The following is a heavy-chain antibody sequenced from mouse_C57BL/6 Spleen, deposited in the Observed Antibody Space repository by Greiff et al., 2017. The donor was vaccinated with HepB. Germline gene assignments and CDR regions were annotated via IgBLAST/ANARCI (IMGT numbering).Heavy chain of an antibody. D-gene: IGHD1-1*01. J-gene: IGHJ3*01. CDR1: GYTFTSYG. CDR2: IYPRSGNT. CDR3: ARGEATPWFAY. V-gene: IGHV1-81*01. Sequence: VQLQESGAELARPGASVKLSCKASGYTFTSYGISWVKQRTGQGLEWIGEIYPRSGNTYYNEKFKGKATLTADKSSSTAYMELRSLTSEDSAVYFCARGEATPWFAYWGQGTLVTVSA.